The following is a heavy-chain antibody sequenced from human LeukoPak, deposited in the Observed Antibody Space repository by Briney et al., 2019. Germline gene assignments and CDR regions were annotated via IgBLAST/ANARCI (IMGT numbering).Heavy chain of an antibody. CDR1: GGSIRSYY. V-gene: IGHV4-59*01. CDR2: IYYSGST. Sequence: SETLSLTCTVSGGSIRSYYLSWIRQPPGKGLEWIGYIYYSGSTNYNPSLKSRVTISVDTSKNQFSLKLSSVTAADTAVYYCAGALVSRDGDKSYWAHETPVIGS. D-gene: IGHD5-24*01. J-gene: IGHJ4*01. CDR3: AGALVSRDGDKSY.